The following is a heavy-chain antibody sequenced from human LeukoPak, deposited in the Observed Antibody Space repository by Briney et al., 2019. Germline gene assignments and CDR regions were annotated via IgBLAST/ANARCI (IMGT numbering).Heavy chain of an antibody. J-gene: IGHJ4*02. D-gene: IGHD3-10*01. CDR1: GYTLTNYN. CDR2: INTYKGDT. Sequence: ASVKVSCKASGYTLTNYNISWVRQAPGQGLEWMGWINTYKGDTLYAQKLQGRVTMTADTSTNTAYMELRSLRFDDTAVYYCARDSGMVRGTVDCWGQGTLVTVSS. CDR3: ARDSGMVRGTVDC. V-gene: IGHV1-18*01.